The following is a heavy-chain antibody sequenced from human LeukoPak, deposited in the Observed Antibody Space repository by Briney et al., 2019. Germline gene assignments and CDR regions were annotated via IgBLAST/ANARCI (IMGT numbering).Heavy chain of an antibody. Sequence: GGSPRLSCAASGFTFSSYSMNWARQAPGKGLEWVSSISSSSSYIYYADSVKGRFTISRDNAKNSLYPQMNSLRAEDTAVYYCARDPDIFDYWGQGTLVTVSS. J-gene: IGHJ4*02. D-gene: IGHD3-9*01. CDR1: GFTFSSYS. V-gene: IGHV3-21*01. CDR2: ISSSSSYI. CDR3: ARDPDIFDY.